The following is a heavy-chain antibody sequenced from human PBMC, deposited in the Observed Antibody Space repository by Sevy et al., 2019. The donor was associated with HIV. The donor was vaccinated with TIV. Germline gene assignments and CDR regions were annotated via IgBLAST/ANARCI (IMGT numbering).Heavy chain of an antibody. CDR3: ARDRYAMITFGGVIDMLWSKNAFDI. D-gene: IGHD3-16*02. J-gene: IGHJ3*02. Sequence: ASVKVSCKASGGTFSSYAISWVRQAPGQGLEWMGGIIPIFGTANYEQKFQGRVTITADESTSTAYMELSSLRSEDTAVYYCARDRYAMITFGGVIDMLWSKNAFDIWGQGTMVTVSS. CDR2: IIPIFGTA. V-gene: IGHV1-69*13. CDR1: GGTFSSYA.